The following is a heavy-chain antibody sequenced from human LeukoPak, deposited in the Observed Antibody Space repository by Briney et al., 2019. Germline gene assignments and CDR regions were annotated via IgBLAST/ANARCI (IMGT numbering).Heavy chain of an antibody. CDR2: ISGSTVNT. D-gene: IGHD3-22*01. Sequence: PGGSLRLSCAASGFTFSSYSMSWVRQAPGKGLEWVSTISGSTVNTYYADSVKGRFTISRDNSKNTLYLQMNSLRAEDTAVYYCARKHETSAFLLAFWGQGTLVTVSS. CDR3: ARKHETSAFLLAF. V-gene: IGHV3-23*01. CDR1: GFTFSSYS. J-gene: IGHJ4*02.